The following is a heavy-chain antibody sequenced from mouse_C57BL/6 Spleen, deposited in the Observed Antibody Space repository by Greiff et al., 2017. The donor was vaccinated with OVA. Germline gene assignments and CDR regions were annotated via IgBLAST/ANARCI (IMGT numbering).Heavy chain of an antibody. CDR2: IYPGDGDT. V-gene: IGHV1-80*01. Sequence: VQLQESGAELVKPGASVKISCKASGYAFSSYWMNWVKQRPGKGLEWIGQIYPGDGDTNYNGKFKGKATLTADKSSSTAYMQLSSLTSEDSAVYFCARWTTVVSYFDYWGQGTTLTVSS. CDR3: ARWTTVVSYFDY. CDR1: GYAFSSYW. D-gene: IGHD1-1*01. J-gene: IGHJ2*01.